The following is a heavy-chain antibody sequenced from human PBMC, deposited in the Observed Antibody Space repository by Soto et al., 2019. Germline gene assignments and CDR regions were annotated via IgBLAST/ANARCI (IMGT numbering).Heavy chain of an antibody. V-gene: IGHV4-59*01. J-gene: IGHJ4*02. Sequence: QVQLQESGPGLVKPSETLSLTCTVSGGSISSYYWSWIRQPPGKGLEWIGYIYYSGSTNYSPSLKSRVTNSGDTSKNPLSLKLRSVTAADTAVYYCASAGGWYSAYYFDYCGQGTLVTVSS. CDR1: GGSISSYY. D-gene: IGHD6-19*01. CDR2: IYYSGST. CDR3: ASAGGWYSAYYFDY.